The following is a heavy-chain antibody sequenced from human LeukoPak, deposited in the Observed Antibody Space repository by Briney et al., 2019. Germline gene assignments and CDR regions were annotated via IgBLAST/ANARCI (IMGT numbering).Heavy chain of an antibody. CDR1: GGSFSGYY. V-gene: IGHV4-34*01. CDR2: INHSGST. CDR3: ARGGGSWNY. Sequence: SETLSLTCAVYGGSFSGYYWSWIRQPPGKGLEWIGEINHSGSTNYNPSLKSRVTISVDTSKNQFSLKLSSVTAADTAVYYCARGGGSWNYWGQGTLVTVSS. D-gene: IGHD2-15*01. J-gene: IGHJ4*02.